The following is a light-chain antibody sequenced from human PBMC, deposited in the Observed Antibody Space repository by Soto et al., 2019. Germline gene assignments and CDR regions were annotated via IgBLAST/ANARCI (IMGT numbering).Light chain of an antibody. CDR1: TSNIGSNT. Sequence: QSVLTQPPSASGTPGQRVTISCSGSTSNIGSNTVNWHQQLPGSAPTLLMFSNDKRPSGVPDRFSGSKSGTSVYLAISGLQSEDEADYYCAAWDDSLNGVVVGGGTKLAVL. CDR2: SND. CDR3: AAWDDSLNGVV. J-gene: IGLJ3*02. V-gene: IGLV1-44*01.